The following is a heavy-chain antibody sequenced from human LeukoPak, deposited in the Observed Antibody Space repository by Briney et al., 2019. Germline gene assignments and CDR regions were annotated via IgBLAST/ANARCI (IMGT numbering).Heavy chain of an antibody. V-gene: IGHV3-7*03. CDR2: IKKDGSDK. J-gene: IGHJ6*03. D-gene: IGHD1-1*01. CDR1: GFNFSNYW. Sequence: PGGSLRLSCAASGFNFSNYWMTWVRQAPGKGLEWVTNIKKDGSDKDYVDSVKGRFTVSRDNAKNTMSLQMTSLRADDTAIYFCARRGYNFGYYYYYYVDVWGKGTTVTVSS. CDR3: ARRGYNFGYYYYYYVDV.